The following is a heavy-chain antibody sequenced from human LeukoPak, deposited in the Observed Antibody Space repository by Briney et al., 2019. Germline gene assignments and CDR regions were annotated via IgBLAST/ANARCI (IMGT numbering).Heavy chain of an antibody. CDR3: ARDGLYCDTTDCYKNFDY. D-gene: IGHD2-2*02. CDR2: IWYGGSNK. J-gene: IGHJ4*02. CDR1: GFTFSSYG. Sequence: QPGRSLRLSCAASGFTFSSYGMHWVRQAPGKGLEWVAVIWYGGSNKYYADSVKGRFTISRDNSKNTLYLQMNSLRAEDTAVYYCARDGLYCDTTDCYKNFDYWGQGTLVTVSS. V-gene: IGHV3-33*08.